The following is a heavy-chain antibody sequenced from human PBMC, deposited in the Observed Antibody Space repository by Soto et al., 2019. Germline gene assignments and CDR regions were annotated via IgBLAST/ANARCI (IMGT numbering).Heavy chain of an antibody. CDR1: GGAISGSD. J-gene: IGHJ4*02. V-gene: IGHV4-59*01. CDR3: TKYRRTDAEGYSFDY. Sequence: PSETLSLTCTVSGGAISGSDWSWIRQTPGKVLEWVGYIHYSGSTNYNPALKSRVTMSVDSAKNQLSLQLSSVTAADTAVYFFTKYRRTDAEGYSFDYWGQGALVTVSS. CDR2: IHYSGST. D-gene: IGHD2-15*01.